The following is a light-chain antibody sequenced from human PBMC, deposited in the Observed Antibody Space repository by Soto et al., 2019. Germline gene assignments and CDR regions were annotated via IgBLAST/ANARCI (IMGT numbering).Light chain of an antibody. V-gene: IGLV2-14*01. Sequence: QSALTQPASVSGSPGQSITVSCTGTSSDVGGYDYVSWYQQHPGKAPKLMIFEVSNRPSGVSNRFSGSKSGNTASLTISGLQAEDEADYYCSSYTTSRTPSCVFGSGTQLTVL. CDR3: SSYTTSRTPSCV. J-gene: IGLJ6*01. CDR2: EVS. CDR1: SSDVGGYDY.